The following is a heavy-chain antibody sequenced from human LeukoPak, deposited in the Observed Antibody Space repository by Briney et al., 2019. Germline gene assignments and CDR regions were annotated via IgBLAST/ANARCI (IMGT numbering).Heavy chain of an antibody. J-gene: IGHJ4*02. CDR2: LYYSGRT. Sequence: SETLSLTCTVSGGIIRDSGYYWGWIRQPPGKGLEWIGSLYYSGRTYYNPSLKSRVTISIDTSKNQFSLRLTSVTAADTAVYYCARSYGYTHFDYWGQGTLVTVSS. CDR1: GGIIRDSGYY. V-gene: IGHV4-39*07. D-gene: IGHD5-18*01. CDR3: ARSYGYTHFDY.